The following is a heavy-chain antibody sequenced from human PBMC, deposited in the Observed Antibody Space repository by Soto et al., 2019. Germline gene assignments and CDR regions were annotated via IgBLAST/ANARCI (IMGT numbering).Heavy chain of an antibody. V-gene: IGHV4-59*08. CDR2: ISYSGNT. Sequence: SETLSLTCTISGDSSSSYYWSWIRQPPGKGLEWIGYISYSGNTNYNPSLKSRVTISIDTSKNQFSLKVTSVTAADTAVYFCARHHCTTTSCFTGYFDYWGQGTLVTVSS. CDR3: ARHHCTTTSCFTGYFDY. D-gene: IGHD2-2*02. J-gene: IGHJ4*02. CDR1: GDSSSSYY.